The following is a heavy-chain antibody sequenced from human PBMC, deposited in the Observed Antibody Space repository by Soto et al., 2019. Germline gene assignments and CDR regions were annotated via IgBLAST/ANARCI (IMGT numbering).Heavy chain of an antibody. CDR1: GKFFSNYW. D-gene: IGHD2-2*01. J-gene: IGHJ4*02. V-gene: IGHV5-51*01. Sequence: PGESLKISCKGSGKFFSNYWIAWVRQMPGKGLEWMGVIFVGDSDTRYSPSFEGQVTISADKSISTVYLQWDSLKASDTAIYYCARNWGSSVAVRTPGDWGQGTQVTVSS. CDR3: ARNWGSSVAVRTPGD. CDR2: IFVGDSDT.